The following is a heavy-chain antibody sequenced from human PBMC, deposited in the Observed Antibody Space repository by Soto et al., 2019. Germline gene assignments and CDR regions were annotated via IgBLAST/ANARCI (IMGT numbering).Heavy chain of an antibody. CDR3: ARAGGGYSNYAGSYWYFDL. CDR2: IWYDGSKK. Sequence: QVQLVESGGGVVQPGRSLRLSCAASGFTFSSYGRHWVRQAPGKGLEWVAVIWYDGSKKYYADSVKGRFTISRDNSKNTLYMQMNSLRAEDTAVYYCARAGGGYSNYAGSYWYFDLWGRGTLVTVSS. CDR1: GFTFSSYG. D-gene: IGHD4-4*01. V-gene: IGHV3-33*01. J-gene: IGHJ2*01.